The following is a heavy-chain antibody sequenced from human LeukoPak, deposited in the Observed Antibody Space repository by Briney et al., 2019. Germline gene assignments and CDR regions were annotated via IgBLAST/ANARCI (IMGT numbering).Heavy chain of an antibody. D-gene: IGHD6-19*01. Sequence: PGGSLRLSCAASGFTFSSYSMNWVRQAPGKGLEWVSYISSSGSTIYYADSVKGRFTISRDNAKNSLYLQMNSLRAEDTAVYYCARDGDEEQWPSFDYWGQGTLVTVSS. V-gene: IGHV3-48*04. CDR3: ARDGDEEQWPSFDY. J-gene: IGHJ4*02. CDR2: ISSSGSTI. CDR1: GFTFSSYS.